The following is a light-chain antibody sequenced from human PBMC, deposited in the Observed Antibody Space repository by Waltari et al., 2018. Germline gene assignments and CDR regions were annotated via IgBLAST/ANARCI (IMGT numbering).Light chain of an antibody. V-gene: IGLV2-14*01. Sequence: QSALTQPASVSGSPGQSITISCTGTSSDVGLYNYVSWYQQHPGKAPKLMIYEVRKRPSGVSNRFTGSKSGNTASLTISGLQAEDEADYYCTSFTRTSIWVFGGGTKLTVL. CDR1: SSDVGLYNY. CDR2: EVR. J-gene: IGLJ3*02. CDR3: TSFTRTSIWV.